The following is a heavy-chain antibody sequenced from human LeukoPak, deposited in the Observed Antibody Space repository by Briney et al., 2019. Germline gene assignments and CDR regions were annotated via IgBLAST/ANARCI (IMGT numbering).Heavy chain of an antibody. Sequence: SETLSLTCTVSGDSMTSYYWGWIRQPPGKGLEWIGHVYYSGRTNYNPSLKSRGTISVDTSKSQFSLRLISVTAADTAVYYCARGSIAVGFDSWGQGTLVAVSS. J-gene: IGHJ4*02. CDR1: GDSMTSYY. CDR2: VYYSGRT. V-gene: IGHV4-59*01. D-gene: IGHD6-19*01. CDR3: ARGSIAVGFDS.